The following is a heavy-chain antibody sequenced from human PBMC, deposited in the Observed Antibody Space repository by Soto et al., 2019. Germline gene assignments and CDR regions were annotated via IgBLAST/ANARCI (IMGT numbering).Heavy chain of an antibody. D-gene: IGHD2-15*01. CDR1: GFTFSSYA. CDR2: ISYDGSNK. Sequence: GGSLRLSCAASGFTFSSYAMHWVRQAPGKGLEWVAVISYDGSNKYYADSVKGRFTISRDNSKNTLYLQMNSLRAEDAAVYYCARGPPLGYCSGGSCPRTPKNSDYWGQGTLVTVSS. J-gene: IGHJ4*02. V-gene: IGHV3-30-3*01. CDR3: ARGPPLGYCSGGSCPRTPKNSDY.